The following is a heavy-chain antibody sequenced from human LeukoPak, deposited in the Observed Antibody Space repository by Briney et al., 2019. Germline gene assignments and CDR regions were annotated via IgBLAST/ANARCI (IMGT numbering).Heavy chain of an antibody. V-gene: IGHV3-74*03. CDR1: GFTFSSYW. CDR2: INSDGSSI. CDR3: AREGRVSGYDFDC. Sequence: GGSLRLSCAASGFTFSSYWMYWVRHAPGKGLVWVSRINSDGSSITYADSVKGRFTISRDNAKNTLYLQMNSLRVEDTAVYYCAREGRVSGYDFDCWGQGTLVTVSS. J-gene: IGHJ4*02. D-gene: IGHD5-12*01.